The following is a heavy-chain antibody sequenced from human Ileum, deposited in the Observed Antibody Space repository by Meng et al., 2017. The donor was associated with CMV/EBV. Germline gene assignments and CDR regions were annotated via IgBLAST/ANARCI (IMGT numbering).Heavy chain of an antibody. Sequence: QRPLQESGPGLVKPAETLSLTCTVSGGSIAGGGYHWGWTRQPPGKGLEWIASIYYNGNTYYNPSLKSRVTISVDTSKNQFSLKVTSVTAADTAMYYCAAPYGQHSVLPDYWGQGTLVTASS. CDR1: GGSIAGGGYH. CDR2: IYYNGNT. J-gene: IGHJ4*02. D-gene: IGHD2/OR15-2a*01. V-gene: IGHV4-39*07. CDR3: AAPYGQHSVLPDY.